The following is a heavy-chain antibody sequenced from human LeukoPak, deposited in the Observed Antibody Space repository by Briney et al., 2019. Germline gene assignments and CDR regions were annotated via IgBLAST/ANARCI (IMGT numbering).Heavy chain of an antibody. CDR3: RQNCVDG. Sequence: SETLSLTCTVSGGSISSYYWSWIRQPAGKGLEWIGRIYTSGSTNYNPSLKSRVTMSVDSTKNQFSLKLSSVTAADAAVYYCRQNCVDGWGKGATVTVSS. CDR1: GGSISSYY. J-gene: IGHJ6*01. CDR2: IYTSGST. V-gene: IGHV4-4*07. D-gene: IGHD1-1*01.